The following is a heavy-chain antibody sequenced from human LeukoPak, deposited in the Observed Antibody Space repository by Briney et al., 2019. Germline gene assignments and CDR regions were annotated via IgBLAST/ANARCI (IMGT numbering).Heavy chain of an antibody. CDR2: IYISGNT. D-gene: IGHD2-15*01. V-gene: IGHV4-4*07. CDR1: GVSISTYY. J-gene: IGHJ4*02. CDR3: ARDLGGSGYYFDY. Sequence: SETLSLTCTVSGVSISTYYWSWIRQPAGKGLEWIGRIYISGNTNFDPSLKSRVIMSVDNSKNQFSLKLTSVTAADTAVYYCARDLGGSGYYFDYWGQGTLVTVSS.